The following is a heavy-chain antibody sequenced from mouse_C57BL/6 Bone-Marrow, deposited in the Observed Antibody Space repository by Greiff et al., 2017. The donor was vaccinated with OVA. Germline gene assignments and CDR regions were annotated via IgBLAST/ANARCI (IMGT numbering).Heavy chain of an antibody. J-gene: IGHJ1*03. V-gene: IGHV2-5*01. CDR2: IWRGGST. CDR3: AKDCYYGSSYDWYFDV. D-gene: IGHD1-1*01. CDR1: GFSLTSYG. Sequence: QVQLQQSGPGLVQPSQSLSITCTVSGFSLTSYGVHWVRQSPGKGLEWLGVIWRGGSTDYNAAFMSRLSITKDNSKSQVFFKMNSLQADDTAIYYCAKDCYYGSSYDWYFDVWGTGTTVTVSS.